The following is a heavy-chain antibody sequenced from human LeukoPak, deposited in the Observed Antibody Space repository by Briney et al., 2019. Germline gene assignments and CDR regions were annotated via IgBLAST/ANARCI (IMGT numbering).Heavy chain of an antibody. J-gene: IGHJ4*02. CDR2: ISAYNGNT. D-gene: IGHD6-19*01. CDR1: GYTFTSYG. Sequence: GASVKVSCKASGYTFTSYGISWVRQAPGQGLEWMGWISAYNGNTNYAQRLQGRVTMPTDTSTSTAYMELRSLRSDDTAVYYCARAGSGWYDPPEGYWGQGTLVTVSS. CDR3: ARAGSGWYDPPEGY. V-gene: IGHV1-18*01.